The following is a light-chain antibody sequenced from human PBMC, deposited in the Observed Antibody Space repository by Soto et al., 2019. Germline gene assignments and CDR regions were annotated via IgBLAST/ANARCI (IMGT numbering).Light chain of an antibody. CDR1: QSVSSN. V-gene: IGKV3-15*01. J-gene: IGKJ5*01. CDR3: QQHSNWPPIT. Sequence: EIVMTQSPATLSVSPGERATLSCRASQSVSSNLAWYQQKPGQAPRLLIYGASTRATGIPARFSGSGSGTEFTLTISSLQSEDFAVYYCQQHSNWPPITFGQGKQREIK. CDR2: GAS.